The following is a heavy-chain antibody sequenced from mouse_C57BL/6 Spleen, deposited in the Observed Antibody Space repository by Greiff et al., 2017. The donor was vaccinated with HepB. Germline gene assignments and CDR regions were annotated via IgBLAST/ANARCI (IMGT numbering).Heavy chain of an antibody. V-gene: IGHV1-9*01. Sequence: VQLQQSGAELMKPGASVKLSCKATGYTFTGYWIEWVKQRPGHGLEWIGEILPGSGSTNYHEKFKGKATFTADTSSNTAYMQLSSLTTEDSAIYYCARWVFPEGFAYWGQGTLVTVSA. CDR1: GYTFTGYW. J-gene: IGHJ3*01. CDR2: ILPGSGST. CDR3: ARWVFPEGFAY.